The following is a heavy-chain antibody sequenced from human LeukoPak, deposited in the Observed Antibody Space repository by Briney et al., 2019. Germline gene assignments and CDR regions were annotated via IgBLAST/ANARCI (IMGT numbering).Heavy chain of an antibody. CDR2: ISGSGGNT. Sequence: GGSLRLSCAASGFTFSSYAMSWVRQAPGKGLEWVSAISGSGGNTYYADSVKGRFTISRDNSKNTLYLQMNSLRAEDTAVYYCARDQNNIAAAGDIDYWGQGTLVTVSS. CDR3: ARDQNNIAAAGDIDY. V-gene: IGHV3-23*01. J-gene: IGHJ4*02. CDR1: GFTFSSYA. D-gene: IGHD6-13*01.